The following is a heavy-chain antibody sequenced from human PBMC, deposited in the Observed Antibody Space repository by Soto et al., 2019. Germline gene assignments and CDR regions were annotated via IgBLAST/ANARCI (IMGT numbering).Heavy chain of an antibody. Sequence: GSLRLSCAASGFTVSSFRMNWVRQAPGRGLEWVAHITSSSDTIYYSDSVKGRFTISRDNGKNSLFLQMNSLRDEDTAVYYCARVVVVIPPGYYYAMDVWGQGTTVTVSS. V-gene: IGHV3-48*02. CDR2: ITSSSDTI. J-gene: IGHJ6*02. CDR1: GFTVSSFR. CDR3: ARVVVVIPPGYYYAMDV. D-gene: IGHD3-22*01.